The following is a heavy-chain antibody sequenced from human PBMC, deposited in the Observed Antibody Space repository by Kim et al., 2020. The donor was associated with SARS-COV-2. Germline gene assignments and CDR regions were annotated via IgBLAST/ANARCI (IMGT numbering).Heavy chain of an antibody. CDR1: GFTFSSYW. CDR2: IKQDGSEK. Sequence: GGSLRLSCAASGFTFSSYWMSWVRQAPGKGLEWVANIKQDGSEKYYVDSVKGRFTISRDNAKNSLYLQMNSQRAEDTAVYYCARMQYNYDSSGYYYYYYGMDVWGQGTTVTFSS. CDR3: ARMQYNYDSSGYYYYYYGMDV. V-gene: IGHV3-7*01. J-gene: IGHJ6*02. D-gene: IGHD3-22*01.